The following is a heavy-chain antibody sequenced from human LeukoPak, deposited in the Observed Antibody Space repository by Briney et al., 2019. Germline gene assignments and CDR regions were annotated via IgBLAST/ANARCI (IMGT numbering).Heavy chain of an antibody. D-gene: IGHD1-7*01. CDR3: ACLYNWNSGEAFDI. J-gene: IGHJ3*02. CDR1: GGTFSSYA. V-gene: IGHV1-69*13. CDR2: IIPIFGTA. Sequence: GASVKVSCKASGGTFSSYAVSWVRQAPGQGLEWMGGIIPIFGTANYAQKFQGRVTITADESTSTAYMELSSLRSEDTAVYYCACLYNWNSGEAFDIWGQGTMVTVSS.